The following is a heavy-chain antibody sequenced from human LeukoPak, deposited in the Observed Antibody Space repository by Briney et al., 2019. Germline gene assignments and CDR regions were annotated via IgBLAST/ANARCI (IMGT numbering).Heavy chain of an antibody. V-gene: IGHV4-59*08. CDR1: GGSISSYY. D-gene: IGHD6-19*01. CDR3: ARGYSSGWYWYFDL. CDR2: TYYSGST. Sequence: SETLSLTCTVSGGSISSYYWSWIRQPPGKELEWIGYTYYSGSTNYNPSLKSRVTISVDTSKNQFSLKLSSVTAADTAVYYCARGYSSGWYWYFDLWGRGTLVTVSS. J-gene: IGHJ2*01.